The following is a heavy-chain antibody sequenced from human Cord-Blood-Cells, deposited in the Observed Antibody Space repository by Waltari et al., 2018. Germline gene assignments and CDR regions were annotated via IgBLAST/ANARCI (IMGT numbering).Heavy chain of an antibody. CDR3: ARSSSWYEAYY. J-gene: IGHJ4*02. CDR1: GYSISSGYY. CDR2: IYHSGST. D-gene: IGHD6-13*01. V-gene: IGHV4-38-2*02. Sequence: QVQLQESGPGLVKPSETLSLTCTVSGYSISSGYYWGWIRQPPGKGLEWIGSIYHSGSTYDNPSLKSRVTISVDTSKNQFSLKLSSVTAADTAVYYCARSSSWYEAYYWGQGTLVTVSS.